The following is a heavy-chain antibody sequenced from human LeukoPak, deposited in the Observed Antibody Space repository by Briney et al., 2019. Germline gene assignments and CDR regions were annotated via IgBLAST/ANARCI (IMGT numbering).Heavy chain of an antibody. V-gene: IGHV4-39*01. CDR2: IYYSGDT. J-gene: IGHJ6*03. Sequence: PSETLSLTCTVSGGSINSTRYYWGWIRQPPGKGLEWIGSIYYSGDTHYNPSLRSRVTISVDTSKNQFSLKMNSMTAADTSVYYCATGSMTTHYYYYFYMDVWGKGTTVTVSS. CDR1: GGSINSTRYY. CDR3: ATGSMTTHYYYYFYMDV. D-gene: IGHD4-11*01.